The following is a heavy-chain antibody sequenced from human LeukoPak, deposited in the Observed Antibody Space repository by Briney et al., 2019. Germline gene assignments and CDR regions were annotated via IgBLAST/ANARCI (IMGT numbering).Heavy chain of an antibody. Sequence: PGGSLRLSCAASGFTFSSYGMHWVRQAPGKGLVWVSRINNDGSNTYYADSVKGRFTISRDNAKNTLYLQMDGLRAEDTALYYCARYGTDPFDIWGQGTLVTVSS. CDR3: ARYGTDPFDI. V-gene: IGHV3-74*01. J-gene: IGHJ3*02. D-gene: IGHD4-17*01. CDR1: GFTFSSYG. CDR2: INNDGSNT.